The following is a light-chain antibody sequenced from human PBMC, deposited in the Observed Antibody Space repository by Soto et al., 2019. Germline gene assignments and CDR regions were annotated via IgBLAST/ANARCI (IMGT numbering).Light chain of an antibody. V-gene: IGKV3-15*01. CDR2: GPS. Sequence: ILMMESPATLSVSPGERATVSCRASQSVSSSLAWYQQKPGQAPRRLIYGPSTRATGIPARFSGSGSGTEFTLTISSLLSEDFAVYYCQQYNNGLPFTFGQGTRLEIK. CDR1: QSVSSS. CDR3: QQYNNGLPFT. J-gene: IGKJ5*01.